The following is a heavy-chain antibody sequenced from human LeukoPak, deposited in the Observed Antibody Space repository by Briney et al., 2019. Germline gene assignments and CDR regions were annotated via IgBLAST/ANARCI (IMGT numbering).Heavy chain of an antibody. CDR2: IYYPGTT. D-gene: IGHD6-19*01. J-gene: IGHJ6*02. CDR1: GGSIGSSGFY. V-gene: IGHV4-39*01. Sequence: SETLSLTCTVSGGSIGSSGFYWGWFRQPPGKGLEWIGSIYYPGTTHYNPSLESRVTISVDTSKYQVFLTLRSVTATDTAVYYCGRHVSSGWDYFNGLDVWGQGTAVTVSS. CDR3: GRHVSSGWDYFNGLDV.